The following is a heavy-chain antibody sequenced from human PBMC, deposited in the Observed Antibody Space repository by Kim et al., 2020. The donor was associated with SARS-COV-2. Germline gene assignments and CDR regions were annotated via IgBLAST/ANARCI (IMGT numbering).Heavy chain of an antibody. CDR2: ISSSSSYI. V-gene: IGHV3-21*01. Sequence: GGSLRLSCAASGFTFSTYSMNWVRQAPGKGLEWVSSISSSSSYIYYADSVKGRFTISRDNAKNSLYLQMNSLRAEDTAVYYCAREACSSSSCDPDFDYWGQGTLVTVSS. CDR3: AREACSSSSCDPDFDY. D-gene: IGHD2-15*01. J-gene: IGHJ4*02. CDR1: GFTFSTYS.